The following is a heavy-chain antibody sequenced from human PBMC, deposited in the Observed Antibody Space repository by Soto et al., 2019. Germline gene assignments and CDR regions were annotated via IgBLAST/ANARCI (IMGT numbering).Heavy chain of an antibody. CDR1: RGTTSSGGYY. V-gene: IGHV4-31*03. D-gene: IGHD5-18*01. CDR2: IYYSVST. Sequence: SQKLSLTSTVSRGTTSSGGYYLSRIRQHLGKGLEWIGYIYYSVSTYYNPSLKSRVTISVDTSKNQFSLKLSSVTAADTAVYYCARSGYSYGPNPLLYWGQGTLVTVS. J-gene: IGHJ4*02. CDR3: ARSGYSYGPNPLLY.